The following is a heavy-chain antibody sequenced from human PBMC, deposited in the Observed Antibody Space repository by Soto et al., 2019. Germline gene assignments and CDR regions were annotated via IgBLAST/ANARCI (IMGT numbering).Heavy chain of an antibody. V-gene: IGHV3-23*01. CDR1: GFIFENFG. Sequence: GGSLRLSCAASGFIFENFGMSWVRQAPGKGLEWISSISGSGFKKYYADSVKGRFTISRDNSKSTVYLELNNLGAEDTAVYHCAKNQGVELVPLATVDWFDPWGQGSVVTVSS. CDR2: ISGSGFKK. CDR3: AKNQGVELVPLATVDWFDP. D-gene: IGHD1-26*01. J-gene: IGHJ5*02.